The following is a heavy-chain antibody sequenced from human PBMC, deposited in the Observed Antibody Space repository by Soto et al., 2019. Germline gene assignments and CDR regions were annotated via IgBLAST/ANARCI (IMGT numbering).Heavy chain of an antibody. Sequence: EVQLVESGGGLVQPGRSRRLSCAAYGFTFGDALMTWFRQAPGKGLEWVGFIRGNAYGGTAEYAASVQGRFIISRDVSKIIAYLQMNGLNNDVTVVYYCARGELYWGQGTLVTVSS. CDR1: GFTFGDAL. V-gene: IGHV3-49*03. CDR2: IRGNAYGGTA. J-gene: IGHJ4*02. D-gene: IGHD1-26*01. CDR3: ARGELY.